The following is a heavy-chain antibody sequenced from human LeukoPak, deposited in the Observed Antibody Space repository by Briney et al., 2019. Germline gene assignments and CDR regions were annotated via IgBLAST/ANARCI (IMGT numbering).Heavy chain of an antibody. J-gene: IGHJ4*02. Sequence: APMKVSCKTSGYTFTDYYLHWVRQAPGQGLEWMGWINPKTVGTKYAQKFQGRVTMTRDTSISTAYLEVRRVRSDDTAVYYCARDPTSNQLLPFDYWGQGTLVIVSS. CDR2: INPKTVGT. CDR3: ARDPTSNQLLPFDY. V-gene: IGHV1-2*02. CDR1: GYTFTDYY. D-gene: IGHD2-2*01.